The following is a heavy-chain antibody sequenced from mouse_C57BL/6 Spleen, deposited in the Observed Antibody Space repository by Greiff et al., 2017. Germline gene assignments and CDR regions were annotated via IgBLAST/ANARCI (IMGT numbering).Heavy chain of an antibody. CDR3: ARDQDSNYYAMDY. V-gene: IGHV5-4*01. D-gene: IGHD2-5*01. CDR1: GFTFSSYA. Sequence: EVLLVESGGGLVKPGGSLKLSCAASGFTFSSYAMSWVRQTPEKRLEWVATISDGGSYTYYPDNVKGRFTISRDNAKNNLYLQMSHLKSEDTAMYYCARDQDSNYYAMDYWGQGTSVTVSS. J-gene: IGHJ4*01. CDR2: ISDGGSYT.